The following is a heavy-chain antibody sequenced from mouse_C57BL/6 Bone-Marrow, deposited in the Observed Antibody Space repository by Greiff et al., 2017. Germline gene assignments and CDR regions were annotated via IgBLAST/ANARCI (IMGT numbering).Heavy chain of an antibody. Sequence: VQLQQPGAALVKPGASVKMSCKASGYTFTSYWITWVKQRPGQGLAWIGDIYPGSGSTNYNEKFKSKATLTVDTSSSTAYMQLSSLTSEDSAVDYCARPYYSNYWYFDVWGTGTTVTVSS. CDR3: ARPYYSNYWYFDV. CDR1: GYTFTSYW. D-gene: IGHD2-5*01. V-gene: IGHV1-55*01. CDR2: IYPGSGST. J-gene: IGHJ1*03.